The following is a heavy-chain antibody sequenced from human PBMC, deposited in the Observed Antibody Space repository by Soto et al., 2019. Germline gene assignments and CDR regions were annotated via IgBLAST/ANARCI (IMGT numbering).Heavy chain of an antibody. J-gene: IGHJ4*02. D-gene: IGHD5-12*01. V-gene: IGHV4-34*01. CDR2: VKDGGST. CDR3: ARGQEGIVATH. Sequence: QVQLQQWGAGLLKPSETLSLTCTVNGWSLTGYYWSWIRQPPGKGLEWIGEVKDGGSTNYSPSLRGPVSISAATSKNHFSLRMNSVTAADTAVYFCARGQEGIVATHWDQGALVTVSS. CDR1: GWSLTGYY.